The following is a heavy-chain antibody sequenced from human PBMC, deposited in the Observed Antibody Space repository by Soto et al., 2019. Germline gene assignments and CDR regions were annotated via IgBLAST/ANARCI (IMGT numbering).Heavy chain of an antibody. CDR1: GFTFSSYA. Sequence: EVQLLESGGGLVQPGGSLRLSCAAFGFTFSSYAMSWVRQAPGKGLEWVSAISGSGGSTYYADSVKGRFTISRDNSKNTLYLQMNSLRAEDTAVYYCARLDHLVVAAIDYWGQGTLVTVSS. D-gene: IGHD2-15*01. CDR2: ISGSGGST. CDR3: ARLDHLVVAAIDY. V-gene: IGHV3-23*01. J-gene: IGHJ4*02.